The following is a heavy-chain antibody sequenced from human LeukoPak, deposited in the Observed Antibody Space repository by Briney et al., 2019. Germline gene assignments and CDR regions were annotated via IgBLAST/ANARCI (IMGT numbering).Heavy chain of an antibody. CDR3: ARETGIAAQDV. Sequence: PSETLSLTCAVFGGSFSGYYWNWIRQPPGKGLEWIGYIYYSGSTNYNPSLKSRVTISVDTSKNQFSLKLSSVTAADTAVYYCARETGIAAQDVWGKGTTVTVSS. V-gene: IGHV4-59*01. J-gene: IGHJ6*04. CDR1: GGSFSGYY. D-gene: IGHD6-6*01. CDR2: IYYSGST.